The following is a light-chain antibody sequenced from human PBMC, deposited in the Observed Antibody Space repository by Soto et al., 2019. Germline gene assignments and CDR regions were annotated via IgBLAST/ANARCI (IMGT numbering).Light chain of an antibody. Sequence: QSALTQPASVSGSPGQSITISCTGTSSDVGGYKYVSWYQQHPGKAPKLMIYEVSNRPSGVSNRFSGSKSGNTASLTISRLQADDEADYYCYSYTSSRNWVFGGATKLTVL. CDR3: YSYTSSRNWV. V-gene: IGLV2-14*01. J-gene: IGLJ3*02. CDR2: EVS. CDR1: SSDVGGYKY.